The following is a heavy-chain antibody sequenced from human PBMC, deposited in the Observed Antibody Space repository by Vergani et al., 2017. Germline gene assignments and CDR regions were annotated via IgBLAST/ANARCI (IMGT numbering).Heavy chain of an antibody. V-gene: IGHV4-31*03. D-gene: IGHD3-22*01. J-gene: IGHJ4*02. CDR1: GDYISSGVYY. Sequence: QVELQESGPGLVKPSQTLSLICSVSGDYISSGVYYGNWIRQHPGKGLEWIGYNYSTGSTHHNPSLRRRINMSVDTSKNQFSLKLNSVTAADTAMYYCASMGGYDEGDAFRIGYFDSWGPGILVTVSS. CDR2: NYSTGST. CDR3: ASMGGYDEGDAFRIGYFDS.